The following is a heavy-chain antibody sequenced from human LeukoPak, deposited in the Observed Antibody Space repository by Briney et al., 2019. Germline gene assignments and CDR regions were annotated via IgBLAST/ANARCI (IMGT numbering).Heavy chain of an antibody. CDR1: GGSFSGYY. Sequence: SETLSLTCAVYGGSFSGYYWSRIRQPPGKGLEWIGEIDHSGSTNYNPSLKSRVTISVDTSKNQFSLKLSSVTAADTAVYYCATHDYGDYHYWGQGTLVTVSS. V-gene: IGHV4-34*01. J-gene: IGHJ4*02. CDR2: IDHSGST. CDR3: ATHDYGDYHY. D-gene: IGHD4-17*01.